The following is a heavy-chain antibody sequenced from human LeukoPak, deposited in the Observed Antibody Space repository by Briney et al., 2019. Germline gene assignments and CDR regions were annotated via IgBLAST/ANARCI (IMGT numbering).Heavy chain of an antibody. CDR1: GLIFSRYK. CDR2: TSSSGSSM. D-gene: IGHD2-21*02. CDR3: ARDRGDCDGDCYSDYFDY. J-gene: IGHJ4*02. V-gene: IGHV3-48*03. Sequence: GGSLRLSCVASGLIFSRYKMNWVRQAPGKGLEWISYTSSSGSSMYYADSVRGRFIISRDNAKNSLYLQMNSLRVEDTAVYYCARDRGDCDGDCYSDYFDYWGQGTLVTVSS.